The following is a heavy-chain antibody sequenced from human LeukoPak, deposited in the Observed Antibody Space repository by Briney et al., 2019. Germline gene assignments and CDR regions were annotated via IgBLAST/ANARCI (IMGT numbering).Heavy chain of an antibody. CDR2: MNPSAGTT. CDR1: GYTFTTYL. D-gene: IGHD5-18*01. V-gene: IGHV1-46*01. J-gene: IGHJ5*02. Sequence: ASVKVSCKSSGYTFTTYLIHWVRQAPDQGFEWMGLMNPSAGTTNYARKFQGRVTMTSDTSTSTVYMELYSLRSEDTAVYYCARQGAGYTYGYDWFDPWGQGTLVTVSS. CDR3: ARQGAGYTYGYDWFDP.